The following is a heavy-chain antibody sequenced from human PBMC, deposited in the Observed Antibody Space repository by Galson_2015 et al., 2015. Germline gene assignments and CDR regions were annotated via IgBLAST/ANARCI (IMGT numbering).Heavy chain of an antibody. CDR3: AREGGKKVVAYYLDY. CDR2: TPYDGSID. Sequence: SLRLSCAASGFTFSSHAMHWVRQAPGKGLEWVAVTPYDGSIDYYADSVKGRFTISRDNAENTLYLQMNSLRAEDTAVYYCAREGGKKVVAYYLDYWSQGTLVTVSS. V-gene: IGHV3-30-3*01. D-gene: IGHD2-15*01. CDR1: GFTFSSHA. J-gene: IGHJ4*02.